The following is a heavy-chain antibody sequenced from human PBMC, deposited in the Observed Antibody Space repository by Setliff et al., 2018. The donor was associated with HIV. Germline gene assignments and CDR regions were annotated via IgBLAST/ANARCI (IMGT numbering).Heavy chain of an antibody. D-gene: IGHD4-17*01. CDR3: ASAPLTTVTTGPRNSLDS. V-gene: IGHV1-69*10. Sequence: ASVKVSCKASGGTFSTYVFTWVRQAPGQGLDWVGGLIPFFGITTSAQKFLGRVTMTKDTSTSTVYMEVSNLKSEDTAVYYCASAPLTTVTTGPRNSLDSWGQGTLVTVSS. CDR2: LIPFFGIT. CDR1: GGTFSTYV. J-gene: IGHJ4*02.